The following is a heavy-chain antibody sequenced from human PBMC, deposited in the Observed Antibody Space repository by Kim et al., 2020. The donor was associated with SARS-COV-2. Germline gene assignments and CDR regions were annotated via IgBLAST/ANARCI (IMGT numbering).Heavy chain of an antibody. CDR2: ISSSSSYI. CDR3: ARDGPRYYGSGSPATPY. CDR1: GFTFSSYS. Sequence: GGSLRLSCAASGFTFSSYSMNWVRQAPGKGLEWVSSISSSSSYIYYADSVKGRFTISRDNAKNSLYLQMNSLRAEDTAVYYCARDGPRYYGSGSPATPYWGQGTLVTVSS. D-gene: IGHD3-10*01. J-gene: IGHJ4*02. V-gene: IGHV3-21*01.